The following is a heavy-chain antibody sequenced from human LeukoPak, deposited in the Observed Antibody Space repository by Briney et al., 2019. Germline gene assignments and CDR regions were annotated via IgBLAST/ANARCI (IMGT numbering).Heavy chain of an antibody. CDR3: ARDQVAARPDYYYYGMDV. D-gene: IGHD6-6*01. CDR2: INPNSGGT. J-gene: IGHJ6*02. CDR1: EYTFTGYY. Sequence: GASVKVSCKASEYTFTGYYMHWVRQAPAQGLEWMGWINPNSGGTNYAHKFQGRVTMTRDTSISTAYMELSRLRSDDTAVYYCARDQVAARPDYYYYGMDVWGQGTTVTVSS. V-gene: IGHV1-2*02.